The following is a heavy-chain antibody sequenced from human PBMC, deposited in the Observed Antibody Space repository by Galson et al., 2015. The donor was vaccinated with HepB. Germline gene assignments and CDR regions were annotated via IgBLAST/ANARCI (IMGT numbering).Heavy chain of an antibody. J-gene: IGHJ4*02. D-gene: IGHD3-22*01. CDR1: GGSFSGYY. CDR3: ARSFYYYDSSGYFNPLDY. CDR2: INHSGST. V-gene: IGHV4-34*01. Sequence: EILSLTCAVYGGSFSGYYWSWIRQPPGKGLEWIGEINHSGSTNYNPSLKSRVTISVDTSKNQFSLKLSSVTAADTAVYYCARSFYYYDSSGYFNPLDYWGQGTLVTVSS.